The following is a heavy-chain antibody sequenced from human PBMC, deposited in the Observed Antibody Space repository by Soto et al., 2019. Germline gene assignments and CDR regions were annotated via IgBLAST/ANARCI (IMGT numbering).Heavy chain of an antibody. CDR1: GFTFSSYA. V-gene: IGHV3-23*01. CDR3: AKDAGWATVSTGVLDYFDY. J-gene: IGHJ4*02. CDR2: ISGSGGST. D-gene: IGHD4-17*01. Sequence: GGSLRLSCAASGFTFSSYAMSWVRQAPGKGLEWVSAISGSGGSTYYADSVKGRFTISRDNSKNTLYLQMNSLRAEDTAVYYCAKDAGWATVSTGVLDYFDYWGQGTLVTVSS.